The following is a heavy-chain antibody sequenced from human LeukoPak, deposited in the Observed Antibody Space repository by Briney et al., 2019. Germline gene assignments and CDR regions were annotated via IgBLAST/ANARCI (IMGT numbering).Heavy chain of an antibody. CDR2: ISYDGSNK. Sequence: PGGSLRLSCAASGFTFSSYGMHWVRQAPGKGLEGVAVISYDGSNKYYADSVKGRFTISRDNSKNTLYLQMNSLRAEDTAVYYCASFDWTAMVTGDYWGQGTLVTVS. CDR1: GFTFSSYG. CDR3: ASFDWTAMVTGDY. D-gene: IGHD5-18*01. J-gene: IGHJ4*02. V-gene: IGHV3-30*03.